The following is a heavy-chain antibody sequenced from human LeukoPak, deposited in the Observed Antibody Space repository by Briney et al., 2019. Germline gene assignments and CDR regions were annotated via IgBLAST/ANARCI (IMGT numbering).Heavy chain of an antibody. Sequence: SVKVSCKASGGTFSSYAISWVQQAPGQGLEWMGGIIPIFGTANYAQKFQGRVTITADESTSTAYMELSSLRSEDTAVYYCASAHDGYSSGWYVDYYFDYWGQGTLVTVSS. D-gene: IGHD6-19*01. CDR3: ASAHDGYSSGWYVDYYFDY. J-gene: IGHJ4*02. CDR2: IIPIFGTA. V-gene: IGHV1-69*13. CDR1: GGTFSSYA.